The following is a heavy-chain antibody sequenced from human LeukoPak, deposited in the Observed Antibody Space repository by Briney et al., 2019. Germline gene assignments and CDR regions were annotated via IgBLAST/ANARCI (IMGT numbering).Heavy chain of an antibody. V-gene: IGHV1-24*01. J-gene: IGHJ4*02. CDR3: ATDRDFWSGHINFDY. D-gene: IGHD3-3*01. CDR1: GYTLTELS. Sequence: GASVKVSCKVSGYTLTELSMHWVRQAPGKGLEWMGGFDPEDGETIYAQKFQGRVTMTEDTSTDTAYMELSSLRSEDTAVYYCATDRDFWSGHINFDYWGQGTLVTASS. CDR2: FDPEDGET.